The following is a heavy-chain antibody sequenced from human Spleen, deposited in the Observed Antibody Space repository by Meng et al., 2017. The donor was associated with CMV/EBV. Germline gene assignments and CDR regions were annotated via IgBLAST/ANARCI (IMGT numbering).Heavy chain of an antibody. CDR3: AKAGSSSSYSSSWYNALDF. CDR2: IAGSGTGT. Sequence: FSSYDMSWVRQAPGKGLEWISGIAGSGTGTYYADSVKGRFTISRDNSKNTLYLQMNSLRAEDTAVYYCAKAGSSSSYSSSWYNALDFWGQGTLVTVSS. D-gene: IGHD6-13*01. CDR1: FSSYD. J-gene: IGHJ4*02. V-gene: IGHV3-23*01.